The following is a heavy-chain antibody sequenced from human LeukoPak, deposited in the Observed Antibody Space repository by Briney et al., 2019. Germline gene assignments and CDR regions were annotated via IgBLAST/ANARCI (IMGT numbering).Heavy chain of an antibody. D-gene: IGHD3-10*01. J-gene: IGHJ4*02. Sequence: KFYSTYLKTRLTISKDTSKNQLVLTMTNMDPVDTATYYCARDYGSGSYYWYYFDYWGQGTLVTVSS. CDR3: ARDYGSGSYYWYYFDY. V-gene: IGHV2-70*04. CDR2: K.